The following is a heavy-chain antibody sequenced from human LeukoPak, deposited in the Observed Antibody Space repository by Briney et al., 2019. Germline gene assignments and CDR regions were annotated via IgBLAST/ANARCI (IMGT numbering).Heavy chain of an antibody. CDR1: GITLSNYG. CDR2: ISGSGGST. CDR3: AKRGVVIRVILVGFHKEAYYFDS. V-gene: IGHV3-23*01. J-gene: IGHJ4*02. D-gene: IGHD3-22*01. Sequence: GGSLRLSCAVSGITLSNYGMSWVRQAPGKGLEWVAGISGSGGSTNYADSVKGRFTISRDNPKNTLYLQMNILRAEDTAVYFCAKRGVVIRVILVGFHKEAYYFDSWGQGALVNVSS.